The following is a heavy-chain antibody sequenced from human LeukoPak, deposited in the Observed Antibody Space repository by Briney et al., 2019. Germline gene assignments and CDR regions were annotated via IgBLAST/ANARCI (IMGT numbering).Heavy chain of an antibody. CDR1: GGSISSSSYY. J-gene: IGHJ4*02. D-gene: IGHD3-16*02. CDR3: ARLRDYVWGSYRFVFDY. Sequence: SETLSLTCTVSGGSISSSSYYWGWIRQPPGKGLEWIGSIYYSGSTYYNPSLKSPVTISVDTSKNQFSLKLSSVTAADTAVYYCARLRDYVWGSYRFVFDYWGQGTLVTVSS. V-gene: IGHV4-39*01. CDR2: IYYSGST.